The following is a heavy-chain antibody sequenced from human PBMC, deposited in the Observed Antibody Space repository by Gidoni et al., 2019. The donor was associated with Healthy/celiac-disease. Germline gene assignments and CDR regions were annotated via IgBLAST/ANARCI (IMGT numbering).Heavy chain of an antibody. J-gene: IGHJ5*02. CDR1: GFTVSSTY. D-gene: IGHD3-9*01. CDR2: IYSGGST. CDR3: ARVDLRYFDWLPSVRGFDP. V-gene: IGHV3-66*01. Sequence: EVQLVESGGGLVQPGGSLRLSCTASGFTVSSTYMSWVRQAPGKGLEWVSVIYSGGSTYYADSVKGRFTISRDNSKNTLYLQMNSLRAEDTAVYYCARVDLRYFDWLPSVRGFDPWGQGTLVTVSS.